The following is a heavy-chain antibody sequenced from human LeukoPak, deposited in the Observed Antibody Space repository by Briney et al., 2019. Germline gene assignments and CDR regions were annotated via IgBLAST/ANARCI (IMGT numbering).Heavy chain of an antibody. Sequence: SGGSLRLSCAASGFTFSSYWMSWVRQAPGEVLEWVAYIKQDGSEKYYVDSVKGRFTISRDNAKNTLYLQMNSLRAEDTAVYYCARALAAAGTGVYLWGQGTLVTVSS. J-gene: IGHJ4*02. CDR2: IKQDGSEK. V-gene: IGHV3-7*01. CDR1: GFTFSSYW. CDR3: ARALAAAGTGVYL. D-gene: IGHD6-13*01.